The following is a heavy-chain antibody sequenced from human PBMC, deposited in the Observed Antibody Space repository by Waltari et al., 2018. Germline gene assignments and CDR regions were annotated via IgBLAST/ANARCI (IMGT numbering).Heavy chain of an antibody. D-gene: IGHD2-2*02. CDR2: IWYDGSNK. Sequence: QVQLVESGGGVVQPGRSLRLSCAASGFTFSSYGMHWVRQAPGKGLEWLAVIWYDGSNKYYSDCVKGRFTISRDNSKNTLYLQMGSLRSEDTAVYYCARALYGLTAFDIWGQGTMVTVSS. J-gene: IGHJ3*02. V-gene: IGHV3-33*08. CDR3: ARALYGLTAFDI. CDR1: GFTFSSYG.